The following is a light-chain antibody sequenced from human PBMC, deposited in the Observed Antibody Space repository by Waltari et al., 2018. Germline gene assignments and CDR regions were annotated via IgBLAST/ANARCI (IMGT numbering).Light chain of an antibody. Sequence: QSALTQPASVSGSHGQSIIISCTGTSSAVGNYKRVSWYQQHPCKAPKLMIYAVSNRPSGVSDRFSGSKSGDMASLTISGLQPEDEAEYFCSSYAGSSKGVFGGGTKVTVL. CDR2: AVS. V-gene: IGLV2-23*02. CDR1: SSAVGNYKR. CDR3: SSYAGSSKGV. J-gene: IGLJ2*01.